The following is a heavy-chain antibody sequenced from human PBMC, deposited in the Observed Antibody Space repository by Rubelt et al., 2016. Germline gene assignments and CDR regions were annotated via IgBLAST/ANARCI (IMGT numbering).Heavy chain of an antibody. D-gene: IGHD2-21*01. CDR3: ARGGVINPSARYYLDS. Sequence: EFGGGVVQPGRSLRLSCAASGFTFSSYGMHWVRQAPGKGLEWVAVISYDGSNKYYADSVKGRFTISRDNAKNTLYLEMNDLRAEDTALYYCARGGVINPSARYYLDSWGPGTLVSVSS. V-gene: IGHV3-30*03. CDR2: ISYDGSNK. CDR1: GFTFSSYG. J-gene: IGHJ4*02.